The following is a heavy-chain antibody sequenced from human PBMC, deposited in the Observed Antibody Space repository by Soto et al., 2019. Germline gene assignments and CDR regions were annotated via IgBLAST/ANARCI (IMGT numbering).Heavy chain of an antibody. CDR3: ARGAVGDFWSGYYQYFDY. CDR1: GYTFTSYG. CDR2: ISAYNGNT. J-gene: IGHJ4*02. D-gene: IGHD3-3*01. Sequence: ASVKVSCKASGYTFTSYGISWVRQAPGQGLEWMGWISAYNGNTNYAQKFQGRVTITADKSTSTANMELSSLRSEDTAVYYCARGAVGDFWSGYYQYFDYWGQGTLVTVSS. V-gene: IGHV1-18*01.